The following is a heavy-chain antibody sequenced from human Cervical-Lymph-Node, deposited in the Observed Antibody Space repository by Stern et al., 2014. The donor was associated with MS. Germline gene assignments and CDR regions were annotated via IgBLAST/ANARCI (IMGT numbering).Heavy chain of an antibody. V-gene: IGHV1-24*01. CDR2: FDPEEGET. J-gene: IGHJ3*02. CDR3: ATAPKYCSGGSCYFRAFDI. D-gene: IGHD2-15*01. CDR1: GYTLTELS. Sequence: QVQLVQSGAEVKKPGASVKVSCKVSGYTLTELSMHWVRQAPGKGLEWMGGFDPEEGETIYAQKLQGRVTMTEDTSTDTAYMELISLRSEDTAVYYFATAPKYCSGGSCYFRAFDIWGQGTMVTVSS.